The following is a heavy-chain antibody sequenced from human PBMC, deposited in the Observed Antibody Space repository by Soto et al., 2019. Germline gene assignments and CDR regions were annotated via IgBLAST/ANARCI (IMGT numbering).Heavy chain of an antibody. CDR1: GGTFSSYA. D-gene: IGHD2-15*01. CDR2: IIPIFGTA. Sequence: SVKVSCKASGGTFSSYAISWVRQAPGQGLEWMGGIIPIFGTANYAQKFQGRVTITKDTSKNQVVLTMTNMDPVDTATYYCAHSLVADGEYFDYWGQGTLVTVSS. J-gene: IGHJ4*02. CDR3: AHSLVADGEYFDY. V-gene: IGHV1-69*05.